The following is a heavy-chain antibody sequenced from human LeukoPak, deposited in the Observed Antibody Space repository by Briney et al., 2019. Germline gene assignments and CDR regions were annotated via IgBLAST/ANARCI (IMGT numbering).Heavy chain of an antibody. CDR3: TRDPSYCANGVCYPDY. CDR1: GFTFSSYW. Sequence: GGSLRLSCAASGFTFSSYWMHWVRQAPGKGLVWVSRISNDGSSSRYADSVKGRFTISRDNAKNTVYLQMNSLRAEDTAVYYCTRDPSYCANGVCYPDYWGQGTLVTVSS. V-gene: IGHV3-74*01. J-gene: IGHJ4*02. D-gene: IGHD2-8*01. CDR2: ISNDGSSS.